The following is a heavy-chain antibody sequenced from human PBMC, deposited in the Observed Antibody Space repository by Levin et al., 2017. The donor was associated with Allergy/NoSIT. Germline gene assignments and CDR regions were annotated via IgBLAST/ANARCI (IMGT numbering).Heavy chain of an antibody. D-gene: IGHD6-6*01. CDR1: GFTSGDYA. CDR2: LRSNRHGGTS. CDR3: TRDKAARHCFDA. J-gene: IGHJ5*02. Sequence: SCSASGFTSGDYAMSWFRQAPGKGLEWVAFLRSNRHGGTSEYAASVRGRFIISRDDSKSIAYLQMNSLKIEDTAVYYCTRDKAARHCFDAWGQGSLVTVSS. V-gene: IGHV3-49*03.